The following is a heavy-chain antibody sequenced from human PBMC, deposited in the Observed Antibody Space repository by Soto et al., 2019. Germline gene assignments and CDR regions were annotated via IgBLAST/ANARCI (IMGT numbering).Heavy chain of an antibody. D-gene: IGHD6-13*01. CDR2: ISYDGSNK. CDR3: ARPAHTAAAGKPAHFDD. CDR1: GFTFSSYA. V-gene: IGHV3-30-3*01. J-gene: IGHJ4*02. Sequence: QVQLVESGGGVVQPGRSLRLSCAASGFTFSSYAMHWVRQAPGKGLEWVAVISYDGSNKNYADSVKGRFTISRDNSKNTLYLQMNTLGAEDTSVYYCARPAHTAAAGKPAHFDDWGQGTLVTVSS.